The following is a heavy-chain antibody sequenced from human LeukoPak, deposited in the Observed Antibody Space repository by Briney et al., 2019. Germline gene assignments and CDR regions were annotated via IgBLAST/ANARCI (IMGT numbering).Heavy chain of an antibody. CDR3: ARVDSGGFDY. CDR1: GGSISSSSYY. CDR2: IYYSGST. J-gene: IGHJ4*02. D-gene: IGHD2-21*01. V-gene: IGHV4-39*01. Sequence: KPSETLSLTCTVSGGSISSSSYYWGWIRQPPGKGLEWIGSIYYSGSTYYNPSLKSRVTISVDTSKNQFSLKLSSVTAADTAVYYCARVDSGGFDYWGQGTLVTVSS.